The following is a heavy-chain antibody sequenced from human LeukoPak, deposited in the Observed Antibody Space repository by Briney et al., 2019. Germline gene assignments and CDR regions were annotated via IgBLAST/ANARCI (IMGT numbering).Heavy chain of an antibody. CDR3: ARDLGSTSGCFDY. J-gene: IGHJ4*02. Sequence: SETLSLTCTVSRGTVSSDYWSWIRQPAGKGLEWIGRIYTSGSTDYNPSLKSRVSTSVDTSKNQISLKLTSVTAADTAVYYCARDLGSTSGCFDYWGQGTLVTVSS. V-gene: IGHV4-4*07. D-gene: IGHD6-19*01. CDR1: RGTVSSDY. CDR2: IYTSGST.